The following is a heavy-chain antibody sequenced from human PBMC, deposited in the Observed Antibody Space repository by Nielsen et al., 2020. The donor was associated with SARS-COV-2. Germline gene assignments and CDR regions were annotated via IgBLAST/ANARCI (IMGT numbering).Heavy chain of an antibody. CDR2: IYFSGST. D-gene: IGHD3-10*01. Sequence: SETLSLTCTVSGGSISGYYWNWIRQPPGKGLEWIGYIYFSGSTTYNPSLKRRVTISVDTSKSHFSLKLNSVTAADTADYYCARGKRGVAFDVWGQGSMVTVSS. CDR3: ARGKRGVAFDV. J-gene: IGHJ3*01. V-gene: IGHV4-59*01. CDR1: GGSISGYY.